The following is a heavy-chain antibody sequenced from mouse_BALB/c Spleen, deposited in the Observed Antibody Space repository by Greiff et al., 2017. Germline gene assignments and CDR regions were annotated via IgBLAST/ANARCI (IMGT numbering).Heavy chain of an antibody. D-gene: IGHD2-1*01. CDR2: IWAGGST. CDR3: AREGGNYVGAMDY. J-gene: IGHJ4*01. V-gene: IGHV2-9*02. Sequence: VQRVESGPGLVAPSQSLSITCTVSGFSLTSYGVHWVRQPPGKGLEWLGVIWAGGSTNYNSALMSRLSISKDNSKSQVFLKMNSLQTDDTAMYYCAREGGNYVGAMDYWGQGTSVTVSS. CDR1: GFSLTSYG.